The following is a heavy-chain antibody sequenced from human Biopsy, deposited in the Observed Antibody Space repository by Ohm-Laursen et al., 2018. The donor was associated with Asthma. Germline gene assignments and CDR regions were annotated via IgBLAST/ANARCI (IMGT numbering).Heavy chain of an antibody. J-gene: IGHJ6*02. D-gene: IGHD2-21*01. Sequence: SLRLSCSASGFTFSTYGMHWVRQAPGKGLEWVAFIAWDGINSYYADSVKGRFTISRDNSRNTLYLQKNSLRADDTAVYYCARAGESDLVGGLDVWGQGTTVAVSS. CDR1: GFTFSTYG. CDR2: IAWDGINS. V-gene: IGHV3-30*03. CDR3: ARAGESDLVGGLDV.